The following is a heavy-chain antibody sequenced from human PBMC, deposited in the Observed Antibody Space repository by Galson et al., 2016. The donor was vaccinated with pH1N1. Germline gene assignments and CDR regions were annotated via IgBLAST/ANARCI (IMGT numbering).Heavy chain of an antibody. V-gene: IGHV3-33*01. CDR1: GFTFSSYD. CDR2: IRYNGSTV. Sequence: SLRLSCAASGFTFSSYDMHWVRQAPGKGLEWVAAIRYNGSTVYYGDSVKGRLTISRDNAKSTLYLQMNSLRDEDTAVYYCARQFYGCQYEHAAFNIWGQGAMVTVSS. D-gene: IGHD4-17*01. CDR3: ARQFYGCQYEHAAFNI. J-gene: IGHJ3*02.